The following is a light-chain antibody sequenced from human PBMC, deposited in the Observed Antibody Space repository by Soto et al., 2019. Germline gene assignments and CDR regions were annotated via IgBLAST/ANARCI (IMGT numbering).Light chain of an antibody. Sequence: QSALTQPASVSGSPGQSITISCTGTSSDVGGYNYGSWYQQHPGKAPKLMIYEVSNRPSGVSNRFSGSKSGITASLTISGLQAEDEADNYCSSYTSSSSLVVFGGGTKLPVL. CDR3: SSYTSSSSLVV. CDR2: EVS. J-gene: IGLJ2*01. V-gene: IGLV2-14*01. CDR1: SSDVGGYNY.